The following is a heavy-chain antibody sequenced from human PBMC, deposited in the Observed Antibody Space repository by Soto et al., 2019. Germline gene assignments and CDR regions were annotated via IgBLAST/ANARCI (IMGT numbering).Heavy chain of an antibody. CDR1: GFTFSSYW. D-gene: IGHD6-19*01. Sequence: GGSLRLSCAASGFTFSSYWMSWVRQAPGKGLEWVANIKQDGSEKYNVDSVKGRFTISRDNAKNSQYLQMNSLRAEDTAVYYCARCPLNGPPVAGTFYFDYWGQGTLVTVSS. CDR2: IKQDGSEK. V-gene: IGHV3-7*03. CDR3: ARCPLNGPPVAGTFYFDY. J-gene: IGHJ4*02.